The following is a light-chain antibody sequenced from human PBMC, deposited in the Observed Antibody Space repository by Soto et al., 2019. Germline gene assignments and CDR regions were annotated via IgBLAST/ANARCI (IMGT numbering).Light chain of an antibody. J-gene: IGLJ3*02. CDR1: SSDISGYNY. V-gene: IGLV2-14*01. Sequence: QSALTQPAFVSGSPGQSITISCTGTSSDISGYNYVSWYQQHPGKAPKLMIYDVLNRPSGVSNRFSGSKSGNTASLTISGLQAEDEADYYCSSYTSSSTLVFGGGTKLTVL. CDR2: DVL. CDR3: SSYTSSSTLV.